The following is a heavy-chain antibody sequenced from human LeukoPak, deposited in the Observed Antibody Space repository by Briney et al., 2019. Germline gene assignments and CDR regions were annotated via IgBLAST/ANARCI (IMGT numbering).Heavy chain of an antibody. V-gene: IGHV4-59*01. CDR1: GVSISIYY. Sequence: PSETLSLTCTVSGVSISIYYWSWIRQPPGKGPEWIGYIYNSGSTVYNPSLKSRVTISVDTSKNQFSLNLTSVTAADTAVYYCARDRELDYWGQGTLVTVSS. CDR2: IYNSGST. CDR3: ARDRELDY. D-gene: IGHD1-7*01. J-gene: IGHJ4*02.